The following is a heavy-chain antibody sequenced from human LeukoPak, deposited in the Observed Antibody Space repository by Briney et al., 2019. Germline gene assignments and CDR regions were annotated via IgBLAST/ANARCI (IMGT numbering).Heavy chain of an antibody. V-gene: IGHV3-21*01. CDR2: ISSSSSYI. D-gene: IGHD6-13*01. Sequence: PGGSLRLSCAASGFTFSSYSMNWVRQAPGKGLEWVSSISSSSSYIYYADSVKGRFTISRDNAKNSLYLQMNSLRAEDTAVYYCAIGCSSSWYYFDYWGQGTLVTVSS. CDR1: GFTFSSYS. J-gene: IGHJ4*02. CDR3: AIGCSSSWYYFDY.